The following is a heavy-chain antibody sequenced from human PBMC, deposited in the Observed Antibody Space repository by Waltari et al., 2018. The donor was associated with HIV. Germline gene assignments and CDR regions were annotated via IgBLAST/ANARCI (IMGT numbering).Heavy chain of an antibody. D-gene: IGHD6-19*01. CDR3: ARGQGLGTFDC. J-gene: IGHJ4*02. V-gene: IGHV4-38-2*01. CDR2: IYHSGGT. CDR1: GYSISSGYY. Sequence: QVQLQESGPGLVKSSETLSLTCAVSGYSISSGYYWGWIRQPPGKGLEWIGSIYHSGGTYHTPPLMSRVTISADTSNNQFSLKVSAVTAADTAVYYCARGQGLGTFDCWGQGTLVTVSS.